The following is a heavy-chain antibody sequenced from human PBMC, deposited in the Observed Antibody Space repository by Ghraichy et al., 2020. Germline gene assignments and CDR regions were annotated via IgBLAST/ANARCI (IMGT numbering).Heavy chain of an antibody. D-gene: IGHD3-22*01. CDR1: GFIFSDHG. CDR2: ISHDGFNR. Sequence: GGSLRLSCAASGFIFSDHGMYWVRQAPGKGLEWVALISHDGFNRYYAESVEGRFTISRDNSKNTLCLQMSSLRPEDTAVYLCAKKFGAGSGYYYVGPAAIYWGQGTLVTVSS. CDR3: AKKFGAGSGYYYVGPAAIY. V-gene: IGHV3-30*18. J-gene: IGHJ4*02.